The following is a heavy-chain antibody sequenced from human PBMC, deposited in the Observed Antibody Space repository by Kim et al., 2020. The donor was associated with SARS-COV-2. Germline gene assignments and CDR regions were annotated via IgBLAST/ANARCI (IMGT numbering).Heavy chain of an antibody. Sequence: TNYHPSRKRRVTLSADTAKNQFSLKLSSVTAAHTAVYYCARGVATFDSWGQGTLVTVSS. J-gene: IGHJ4*02. CDR2: T. CDR3: ARGVATFDS. V-gene: IGHV4-59*09. D-gene: IGHD5-12*01.